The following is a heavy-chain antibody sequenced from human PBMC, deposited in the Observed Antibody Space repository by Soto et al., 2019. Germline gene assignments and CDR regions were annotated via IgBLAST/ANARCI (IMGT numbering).Heavy chain of an antibody. Sequence: QVHLVESGGGVVQPGRSLRLSCTASGFTFSNYGIHWVRQAPGKGLEWVAVISYGGGNKYYTDSLKGRFTISRDNSKKTLFVQTDGLRAGDTAVYYCAKDLMGGYKTGSGFFDYWGQGTLVTVSS. J-gene: IGHJ4*02. CDR1: GFTFSNYG. D-gene: IGHD5-18*01. CDR2: ISYGGGNK. V-gene: IGHV3-30*18. CDR3: AKDLMGGYKTGSGFFDY.